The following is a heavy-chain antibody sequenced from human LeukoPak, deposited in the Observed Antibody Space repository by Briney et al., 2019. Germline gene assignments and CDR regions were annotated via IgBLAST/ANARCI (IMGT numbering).Heavy chain of an antibody. Sequence: GGSLRLSCAASGFTFSSYSMNWVRQAPGKGLEWVSSISSSSSYIYYADSVKGRFTISRDNAKNSLYLQMNSLRAEDTAVYYCAREGICMGFGCPSAFDIWGQGTMVTVSS. CDR1: GFTFSSYS. J-gene: IGHJ3*02. CDR2: ISSSSSYI. D-gene: IGHD3-9*01. CDR3: AREGICMGFGCPSAFDI. V-gene: IGHV3-21*01.